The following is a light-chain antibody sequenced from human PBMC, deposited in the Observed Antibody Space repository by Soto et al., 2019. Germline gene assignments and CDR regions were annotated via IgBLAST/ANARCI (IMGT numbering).Light chain of an antibody. CDR1: QGISSW. J-gene: IGKJ2*01. Sequence: DIQMTQSPSSVSASVGDRVTITCRASQGISSWLAWYQQKPGKAPTLLIYAAFSSQSGFPSKSSGSGSGTDFTLTISSLQPEDVATYYCQQANSFPYTFGQGTNLEIK. V-gene: IGKV1-12*02. CDR2: AAF. CDR3: QQANSFPYT.